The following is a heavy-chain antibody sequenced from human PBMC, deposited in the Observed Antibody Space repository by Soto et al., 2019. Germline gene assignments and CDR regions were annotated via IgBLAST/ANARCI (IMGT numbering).Heavy chain of an antibody. CDR2: INRSGST. CDR1: GGSFSGYY. Sequence: SETLSLTCAVYGGSFSGYYWSWIRQPPGKGLEWIGEINRSGSTNYNPSLKSRVTISVDTSKNQFSLKLSSVTAADTAVDYTASLLFFLGGGLAARRPFYSYYMDVWGKGPRATVS. J-gene: IGHJ6*03. D-gene: IGHD6-6*01. V-gene: IGHV4-34*01. CDR3: ASLLFFLGGGLAARRPFYSYYMDV.